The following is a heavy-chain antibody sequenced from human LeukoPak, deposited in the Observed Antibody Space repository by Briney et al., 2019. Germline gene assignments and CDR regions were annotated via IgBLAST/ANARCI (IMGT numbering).Heavy chain of an antibody. J-gene: IGHJ4*02. CDR3: ARGNNYFDY. Sequence: SETLSLTCTVSGGSINNYYWSWIRQPPGKGLEWIGYIYYRGSTNYNPSLKSRVTLSVDTSKSQFSLKLSSVTTADTAVYYCARGNNYFDYWGQGTLVTVSS. D-gene: IGHD1/OR15-1a*01. CDR1: GGSINNYY. CDR2: IYYRGST. V-gene: IGHV4-59*01.